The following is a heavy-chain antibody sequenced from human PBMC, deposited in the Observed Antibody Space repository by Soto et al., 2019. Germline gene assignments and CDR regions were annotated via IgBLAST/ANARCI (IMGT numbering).Heavy chain of an antibody. CDR2: LSPSGGST. D-gene: IGHD1-1*01. J-gene: IGHJ4*02. CDR3: AKAGTHSYFDY. V-gene: IGHV3-23*01. CDR1: GFTFSIYA. Sequence: PGGSLRLSCAASGFTFSIYAMNWVRQAPGKGLEWVSALSPSGGSTYYADSVKGRFTISRDTSKNTLYLQMNSLRAEDTAVYYCAKAGTHSYFDYWGQGTQVTVSS.